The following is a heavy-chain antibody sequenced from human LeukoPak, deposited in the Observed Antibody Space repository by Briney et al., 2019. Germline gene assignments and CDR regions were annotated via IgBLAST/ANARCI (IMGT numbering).Heavy chain of an antibody. J-gene: IGHJ4*02. CDR1: GFTFSSYG. CDR2: ISGSGGST. D-gene: IGHD3-22*01. V-gene: IGHV3-23*01. Sequence: PGGSLRLSCAASGFTFSSYGMSWVRQAPGKGLEWVSAISGSGGSTYYADSVKGRFTISRDNSKNTLYLQMNSLRAEDTAVYYCAKGVVVINYFDYWGQGTLVTVSS. CDR3: AKGVVVINYFDY.